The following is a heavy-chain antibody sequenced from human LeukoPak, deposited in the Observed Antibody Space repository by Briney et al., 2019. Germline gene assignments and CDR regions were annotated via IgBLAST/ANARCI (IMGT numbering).Heavy chain of an antibody. CDR2: IYYSGST. J-gene: IGHJ4*02. Sequence: SETLSLTCTVSGGSISSSSYYWGWIRQPPGKGLEWIGYIYYSGSTNYNPSLKSRVTISVDTSKNQFSLKLSSVTAADTAVYYCARADTAMVYFDYWGQGTLVTVSS. V-gene: IGHV4-61*05. D-gene: IGHD5-18*01. CDR3: ARADTAMVYFDY. CDR1: GGSISSSSYY.